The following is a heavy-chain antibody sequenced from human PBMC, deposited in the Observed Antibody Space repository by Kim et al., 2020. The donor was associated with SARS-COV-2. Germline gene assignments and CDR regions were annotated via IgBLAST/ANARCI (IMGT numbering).Heavy chain of an antibody. D-gene: IGHD6-13*01. V-gene: IGHV3-23*01. CDR2: IDDGGGT. CDR3: AKGWSSSWRSSGY. Sequence: GGSLRLSCAASGFTFSSYYMNWVRQAPGKGLEWVSVIDDGGGTYYADSVKGRFTISRDNSKNTVYLQMNGLRAEDTALYYCAKGWSSSWRSSGYWGHGTL. J-gene: IGHJ4*01. CDR1: GFTFSSYY.